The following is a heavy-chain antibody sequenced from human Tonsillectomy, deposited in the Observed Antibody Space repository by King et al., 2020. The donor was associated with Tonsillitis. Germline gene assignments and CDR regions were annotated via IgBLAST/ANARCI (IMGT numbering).Heavy chain of an antibody. V-gene: IGHV3-30*01. D-gene: IGHD5-24*01. CDR3: ARTACIQSSGLAFDL. J-gene: IGHJ3*01. CDR2: ISYDGGDR. Sequence: VQLVESGGGVVQPGTSLTLSCEASGFTFSNHAMHWVRQAPGKGIECVSFISYDGGDRFYADSVKGRFTISRDNSRHTLSLQMNSLRAEDTGVYYCARTACIQSSGLAFDLWGHGTMVIVSS. CDR1: GFTFSNHA.